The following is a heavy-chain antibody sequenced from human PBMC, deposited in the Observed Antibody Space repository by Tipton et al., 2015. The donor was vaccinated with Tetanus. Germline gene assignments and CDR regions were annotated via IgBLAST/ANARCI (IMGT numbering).Heavy chain of an antibody. CDR3: ASGSALDY. Sequence: SLRLSCAVSGFIFSSYTMNWVRQAPGKGLEWVASISSTSTYIYYADSLKGRFTISRDNAKNSLYLQMNSLRAEDTAVYYCASGSALDYGGQGTLVTVSS. CDR1: GFIFSSYT. CDR2: ISSTSTYI. V-gene: IGHV3-21*01. D-gene: IGHD6-25*01. J-gene: IGHJ4*02.